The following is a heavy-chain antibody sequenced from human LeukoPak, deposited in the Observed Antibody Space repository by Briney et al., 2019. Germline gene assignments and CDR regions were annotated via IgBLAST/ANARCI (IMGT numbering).Heavy chain of an antibody. Sequence: SETLSLTCAVSGYSISSGYYWGWIRQPPGKGLEWIGSIYHSGSTYYNPSLKSRATISVDTSKNQFSLKLSSVTAADTAVYYCARHSAIIPLAAAGPFDYWGQGTLVTVSS. CDR1: GYSISSGYY. CDR2: IYHSGST. CDR3: ARHSAIIPLAAAGPFDY. D-gene: IGHD6-13*01. V-gene: IGHV4-38-2*01. J-gene: IGHJ4*02.